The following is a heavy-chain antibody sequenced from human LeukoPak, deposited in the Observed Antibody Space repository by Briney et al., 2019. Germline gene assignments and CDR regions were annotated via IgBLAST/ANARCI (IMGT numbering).Heavy chain of an antibody. CDR1: GFTFSSYE. V-gene: IGHV3-48*03. Sequence: GGSLRLSCAASGFTFSSYEMNWVRQAPGKGLEWVSYISSSGSTIYYADSVKGRFTISRDNAKNSLYLQLNSPRGEDTAVYYCATTVFTTTWYFDYWGQGNLVTVSS. CDR2: ISSSGSTI. CDR3: ATTVFTTTWYFDY. D-gene: IGHD3-9*01. J-gene: IGHJ4*02.